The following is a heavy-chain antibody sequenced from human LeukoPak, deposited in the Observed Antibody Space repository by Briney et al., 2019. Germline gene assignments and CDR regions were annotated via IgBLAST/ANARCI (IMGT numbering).Heavy chain of an antibody. CDR1: GFTFSNYV. D-gene: IGHD6-19*01. J-gene: IGHJ4*02. V-gene: IGHV3-30*18. CDR3: AKPVYSRGWYASTFDC. CDR2: ISFDGSQE. Sequence: PGGSLRLSCAASGFTFSNYVMHWVRQAPGKGLEWVAVISFDGSQEYYADSVKGRFTISRDNSNDTVYLQMNSLTAEDTALYYCAKPVYSRGWYASTFDCRGQGTLVTVSS.